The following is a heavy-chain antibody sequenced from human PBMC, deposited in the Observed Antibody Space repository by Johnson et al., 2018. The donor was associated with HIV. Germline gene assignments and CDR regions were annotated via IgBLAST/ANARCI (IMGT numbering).Heavy chain of an antibody. CDR1: GFTFSSYA. Sequence: QVHLVASGGGVVQPGRSLRLSCAASGFTFSSYAMHWVRQAPGKGLEWVAVISYDGSNKYYADSVKGRFTISRDNAKNSLYLQMNSLRAENTALYYCAGDPVGGSGLRGAFDIWGQGTMVTVSS. V-gene: IGHV3-30-3*01. CDR3: AGDPVGGSGLRGAFDI. D-gene: IGHD6-25*01. J-gene: IGHJ3*02. CDR2: ISYDGSNK.